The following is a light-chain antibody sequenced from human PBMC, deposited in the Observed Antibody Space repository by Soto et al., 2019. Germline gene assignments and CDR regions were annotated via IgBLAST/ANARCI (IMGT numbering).Light chain of an antibody. CDR1: HFINRGY. V-gene: IGKV3-20*01. CDR2: GAS. Sequence: EIVLTQSPGTLSLSPGERATLSCRASHFINRGYLAWYRQTPGQAPTLLIYGASGRATGIPDRFSGSGSGTDFTLTISRLEPEDFAVFYCQQYGSSPYTFGQGTKLE. J-gene: IGKJ2*01. CDR3: QQYGSSPYT.